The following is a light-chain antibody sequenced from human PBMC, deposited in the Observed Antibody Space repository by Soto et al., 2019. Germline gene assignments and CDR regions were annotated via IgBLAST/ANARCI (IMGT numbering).Light chain of an antibody. CDR1: QSVSSTY. Sequence: EIVLTQSPGTLSLSPGERATLPCRASQSVSSTYVAWYQQKPGQAPRLLIFDASSRATGIPDRFSGSGSGTDFTLTISRLEPEDFAVYYCHQYGTSPATFGQGTKVEIK. J-gene: IGKJ1*01. CDR2: DAS. V-gene: IGKV3-20*01. CDR3: HQYGTSPAT.